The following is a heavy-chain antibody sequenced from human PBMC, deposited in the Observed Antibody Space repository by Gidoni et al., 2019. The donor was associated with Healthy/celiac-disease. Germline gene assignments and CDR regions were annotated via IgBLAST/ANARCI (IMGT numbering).Heavy chain of an antibody. Sequence: QVQLVQSRAEVKKPGDSVKVSCKASGYTFTSYYMHWVRQAPGQGLEWMGIINPSGGSTSYAQKFQGRVTMTRDTSTSTVYMELSSLRSEDTAVYYCARDFGWANWFDPWGQGTLVTVSS. J-gene: IGHJ5*02. V-gene: IGHV1-46*03. D-gene: IGHD3-10*01. CDR3: ARDFGWANWFDP. CDR2: INPSGGST. CDR1: GYTFTSYY.